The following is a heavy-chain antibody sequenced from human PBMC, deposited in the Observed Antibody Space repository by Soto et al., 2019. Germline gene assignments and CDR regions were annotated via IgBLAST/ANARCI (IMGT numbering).Heavy chain of an antibody. Sequence: GSLRLSCAASGLTFSNYCMHWVRQAPGKGLVWVSRINSDGSITNYADSVKGRFTISRDNAKNTLYLQMTSLRAEDTAVYYCAANDYGENWGQGTLVTVSS. J-gene: IGHJ4*02. CDR3: AANDYGEN. CDR2: INSDGSIT. D-gene: IGHD4-17*01. CDR1: GLTFSNYC. V-gene: IGHV3-74*01.